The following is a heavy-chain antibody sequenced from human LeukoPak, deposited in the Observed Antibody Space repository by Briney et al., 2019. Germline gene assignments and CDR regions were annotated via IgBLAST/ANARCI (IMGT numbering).Heavy chain of an antibody. V-gene: IGHV1-69*06. D-gene: IGHD2-15*01. J-gene: IGHJ6*04. CDR3: ACATLRCSGGSCYEMDV. CDR2: IITNFSTT. Sequence: GASVKLSLKSSVGTFSSYAISWVRQPPRPGLEWMGRIITNFSTTNYAQKFQDRVTITADKSTSTAYMELSRLRSEDTAVYYCACATLRCSGGSCYEMDVWGKGTTVTVSS. CDR1: VGTFSSYA.